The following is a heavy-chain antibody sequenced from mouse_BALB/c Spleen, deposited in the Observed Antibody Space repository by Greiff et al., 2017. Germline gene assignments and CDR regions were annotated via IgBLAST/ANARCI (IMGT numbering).Heavy chain of an antibody. CDR3: ARHRTDFDY. Sequence: EVQLVESGGGLVKPGGSLKLSCAASGFAFSSYDMSWVRQTPEKRLEWVAYISSGGGSTYYPDTVKGRFTISRDNAKNTLYLQMSSLKSEDTAMYYCARHRTDFDYWGQGTTLTVSS. V-gene: IGHV5-12-1*01. J-gene: IGHJ2*01. CDR1: GFAFSSYD. CDR2: ISSGGGST.